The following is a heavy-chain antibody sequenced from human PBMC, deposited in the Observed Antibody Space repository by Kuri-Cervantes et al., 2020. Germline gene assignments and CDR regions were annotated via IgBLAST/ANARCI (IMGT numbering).Heavy chain of an antibody. Sequence: SETLSLTCTVSGGSISSYYWSWIRQPAGKGLEWIGRIYTSGSTNYNPSLKSRVTMSVDTSKNQFSLKLSSVTAADTAVYYCARRAPGIVVVVAATRSYYFDYWGQGTLVTVSS. D-gene: IGHD2-15*01. CDR3: ARRAPGIVVVVAATRSYYFDY. CDR2: IYTSGST. J-gene: IGHJ4*02. CDR1: GGSISSYY. V-gene: IGHV4-4*07.